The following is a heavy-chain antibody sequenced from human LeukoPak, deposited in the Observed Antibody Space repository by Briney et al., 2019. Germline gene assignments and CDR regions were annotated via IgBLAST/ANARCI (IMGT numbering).Heavy chain of an antibody. Sequence: GGSLRLSCAASGFTFSTYWMHWVRQAPGKGLVWVSRINTDGSSTTYADSVKGRFTSSRDNAKNTLYLQMNSLRAEDTAVYYCASGHNDYGDYDFGYWGQGTLVTVSS. J-gene: IGHJ4*02. CDR2: INTDGSST. D-gene: IGHD4-17*01. V-gene: IGHV3-74*01. CDR3: ASGHNDYGDYDFGY. CDR1: GFTFSTYW.